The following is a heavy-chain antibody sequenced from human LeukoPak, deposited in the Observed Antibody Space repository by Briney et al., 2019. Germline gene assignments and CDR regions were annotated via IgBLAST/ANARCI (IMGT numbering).Heavy chain of an antibody. V-gene: IGHV4-31*03. CDR1: GGSISSGGYY. CDR3: ARAPYYYDSSGYDLGALDI. D-gene: IGHD3-22*01. CDR2: IYYSGST. Sequence: SETLSLTCTVSGGSISSGGYYWSWIRQHPGKGLEWIGYIYYSGSTYYNPSLKSRVTISVDTSKNQFSLKLSSVTAADTAVYYCARAPYYYDSSGYDLGALDIWGQGTMVTVSS. J-gene: IGHJ3*02.